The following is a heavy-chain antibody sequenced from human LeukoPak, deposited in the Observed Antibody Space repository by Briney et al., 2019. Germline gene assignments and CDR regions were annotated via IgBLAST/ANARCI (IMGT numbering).Heavy chain of an antibody. CDR1: GGSISSYY. D-gene: IGHD4-23*01. J-gene: IGHJ6*02. Sequence: SETLSLTCTVSGGSISSYYWSWIRQPPGKGLEWIGYIYYSGSTNYNPSLKSRVTISVDTSKNQFSLKLCSVTAADTAVYYCARGGYGGSYGMDVWGQGTTVTVSS. V-gene: IGHV4-59*01. CDR3: ARGGYGGSYGMDV. CDR2: IYYSGST.